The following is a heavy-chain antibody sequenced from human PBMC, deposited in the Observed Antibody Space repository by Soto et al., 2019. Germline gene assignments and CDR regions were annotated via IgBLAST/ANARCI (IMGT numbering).Heavy chain of an antibody. V-gene: IGHV4-39*01. CDR3: ARDYGDYFDY. J-gene: IGHJ4*02. Sequence: PSETLSLTCTVSGGSVSSNDYSWGWIRQPPGKGLEWIGYIYHSGSTYYNPSLKSRVTISVDTSKNQFSLKLSSVTAADTAVYYCARDYGDYFDYWGQGTLVTVSS. CDR1: GGSVSSNDYS. D-gene: IGHD4-17*01. CDR2: IYHSGST.